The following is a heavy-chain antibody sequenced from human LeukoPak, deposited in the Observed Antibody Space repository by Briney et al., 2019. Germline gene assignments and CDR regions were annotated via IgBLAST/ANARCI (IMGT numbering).Heavy chain of an antibody. Sequence: PGGSLRLSCAASGFTFSSSTMSWVRQAPGRGLEWVSAISGARDNTYYADSVKRRFTISRDNSKNTLYLQMNSLRGEDTAVYYCARYLTCSTWGQGTLVTVSS. CDR2: ISGARDNT. CDR3: ARYLTCST. D-gene: IGHD2-2*02. V-gene: IGHV3-23*01. CDR1: GFTFSSST. J-gene: IGHJ4*02.